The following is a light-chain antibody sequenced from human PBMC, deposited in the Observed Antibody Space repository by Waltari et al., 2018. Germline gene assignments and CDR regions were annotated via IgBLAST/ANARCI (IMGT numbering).Light chain of an antibody. CDR2: DAS. Sequence: EIVLTQSPASLSWSPGDRATLSCRASQSVGRTLALYQQRPGQAPRLLIYDASSRATGIPDRFSGSGSGTDFSLTISRLEPEDFAVYYCQKYGTRPATFGQGTKVEVK. CDR3: QKYGTRPAT. J-gene: IGKJ1*01. CDR1: QSVGRT. V-gene: IGKV3-20*01.